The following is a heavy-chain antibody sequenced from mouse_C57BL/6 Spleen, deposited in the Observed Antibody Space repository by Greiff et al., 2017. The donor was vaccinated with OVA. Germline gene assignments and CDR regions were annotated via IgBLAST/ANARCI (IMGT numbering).Heavy chain of an antibody. CDR3: ARYDPSFAY. D-gene: IGHD2-3*01. V-gene: IGHV1-69*01. J-gene: IGHJ3*01. CDR2: IDPSDSYT. CDR1: GYTFTSYW. Sequence: QVQLKQPGAELVMPGASVKLSCKASGYTFTSYWMHWVKQRPGQGLEWIGEIDPSDSYTNYNQKFKGKSTFTVNKSTSTAYMQLSSLTSENSADYYCARYDPSFAYWGQGTLVTVSA.